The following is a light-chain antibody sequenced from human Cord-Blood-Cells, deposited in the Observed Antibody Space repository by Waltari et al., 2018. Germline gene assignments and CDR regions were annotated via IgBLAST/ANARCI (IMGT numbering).Light chain of an antibody. CDR1: QSVSSSY. V-gene: IGKV3-20*01. CDR2: GAS. J-gene: IGKJ3*01. Sequence: EIVLTPSPGTLSVSPGERATLSCRASQSVSSSYFAWYQQKPGQAPRLLIYGASSRATGIPDRFSGSGSGTDFTLTISRLEPEDFAVYYCQQYGSSQFTFGPGTKVDIK. CDR3: QQYGSSQFT.